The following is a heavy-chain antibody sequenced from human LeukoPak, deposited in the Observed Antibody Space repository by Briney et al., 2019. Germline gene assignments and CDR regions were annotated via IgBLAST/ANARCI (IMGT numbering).Heavy chain of an antibody. CDR3: AKVPPVVVVAATPRGY. D-gene: IGHD2-15*01. V-gene: IGHV3-7*01. CDR1: GFTFSSYW. Sequence: PGGSLRLSCAASGFTFSSYWMSWVRQAPGKGLERVANIKQDGSEKYYVDSVKGRFTISRDNAKNSLYLQMNSLRAEDTAVYYCAKVPPVVVVAATPRGYWGQGTLVTVSS. CDR2: IKQDGSEK. J-gene: IGHJ4*02.